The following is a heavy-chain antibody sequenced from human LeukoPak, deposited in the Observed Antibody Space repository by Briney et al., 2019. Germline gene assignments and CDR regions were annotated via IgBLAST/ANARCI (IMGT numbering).Heavy chain of an antibody. CDR3: ARRAPIAAAVRSDAFDI. D-gene: IGHD6-13*01. CDR1: GFTFSSYA. V-gene: IGHV3-30*04. Sequence: GRSLRLPCAASGFTFSSYAMHWVRQAPGKGLEWVAVISYDGSNKYYADSVKGRFTISRDNSKNTLYLQMNSLRAEDTAVYYCARRAPIAAAVRSDAFDIWGQGTMVTVSS. CDR2: ISYDGSNK. J-gene: IGHJ3*02.